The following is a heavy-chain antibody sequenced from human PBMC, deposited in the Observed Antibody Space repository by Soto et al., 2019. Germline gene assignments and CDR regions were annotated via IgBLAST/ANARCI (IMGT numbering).Heavy chain of an antibody. J-gene: IGHJ6*02. V-gene: IGHV3-23*01. CDR3: AKGEYCSSTSCYAYYYYGMDV. CDR1: GFTFSSYA. Sequence: GGSLRLSCAASGFTFSSYAMIWVRQAPGKGLEWVSAISGSGGSTYYADSVKGRFTISRDDSKNTLYLQMNSLRAEDTAVYYCAKGEYCSSTSCYAYYYYGMDVWGQGTTVTVSS. D-gene: IGHD2-2*01. CDR2: ISGSGGST.